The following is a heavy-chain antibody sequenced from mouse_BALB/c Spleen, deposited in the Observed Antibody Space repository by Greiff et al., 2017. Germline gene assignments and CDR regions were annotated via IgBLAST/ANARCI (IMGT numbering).Heavy chain of an antibody. Sequence: QVQLQQPGAELVRPGASVKLSCKASGYTFTSYWINWVKQRPGQGLEWIGDIYPSDSYTNYNQKFKDKATLTVDKSSSTAYMQLSSPTAEDSAVYYCTRGVGRRAYYAMDYWGQGTSVTVSS. CDR3: TRGVGRRAYYAMDY. V-gene: IGHV1-69*02. CDR1: GYTFTSYW. CDR2: IYPSDSYT. J-gene: IGHJ4*01. D-gene: IGHD2-12*01.